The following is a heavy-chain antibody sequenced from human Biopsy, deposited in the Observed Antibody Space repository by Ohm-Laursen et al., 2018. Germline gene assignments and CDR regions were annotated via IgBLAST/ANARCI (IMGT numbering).Heavy chain of an antibody. CDR3: AKDRVEWLEPS. D-gene: IGHD3-3*01. CDR1: RYTFTGDY. Sequence: ASVKASCKASRYTFTGDYIHWVRQAPGQGLEWMGWIDPKYGDTKFAQKFQGRVTMTRDTSTSTIYMDLSSLRSDDTAVYYCAKDRVEWLEPSWGQGTLVIVSS. J-gene: IGHJ4*02. CDR2: IDPKYGDT. V-gene: IGHV1-2*02.